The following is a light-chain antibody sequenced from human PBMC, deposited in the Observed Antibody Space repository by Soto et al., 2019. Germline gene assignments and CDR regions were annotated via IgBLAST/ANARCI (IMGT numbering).Light chain of an antibody. Sequence: QSVLTQPPSASGTPGQRVTISCSGSNSNIGTNSVNWYQQLPGTAPKLLIYDDNQRPSGVPDRFSASKSGTSASLAISGLQSEDEAEYSCAAWDDSLFYVFRSGTKVTVL. CDR1: NSNIGTNS. J-gene: IGLJ1*01. CDR2: DDN. V-gene: IGLV1-44*01. CDR3: AAWDDSLFYV.